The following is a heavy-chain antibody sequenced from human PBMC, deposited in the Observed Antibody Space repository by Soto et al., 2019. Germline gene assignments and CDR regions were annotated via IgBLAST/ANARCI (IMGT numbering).Heavy chain of an antibody. Sequence: EVHLLESGGDLVQPGGSLRLSCAASGFTFSNYVVSWVRQAPGKGLEWVSSISTGGSTYYAVSVKDRFTVSRDNSKNTLYLQMNSLRPEDTAVYYCAKAITGTTLFDYWGQGTLVTVSS. CDR1: GFTFSNYV. J-gene: IGHJ4*02. CDR2: ISTGGST. V-gene: IGHV3-23*01. CDR3: AKAITGTTLFDY. D-gene: IGHD1-20*01.